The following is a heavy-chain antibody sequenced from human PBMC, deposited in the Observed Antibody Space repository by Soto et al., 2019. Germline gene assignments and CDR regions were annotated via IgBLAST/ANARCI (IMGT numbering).Heavy chain of an antibody. D-gene: IGHD3-16*01. CDR3: ARHLGGNHYYYGMDV. CDR1: GGTFSSYA. Sequence: QVQLVQSGAEVKKPGSSVKVSCKASGGTFSSYAISWVRQAPGQGLECMGGIIPIFGTADYAQKFQGRVTITADDCTSTAYMELSSLRSEDTAVYYCARHLGGNHYYYGMDVWGQGTTVTVSS. CDR2: IIPIFGTA. V-gene: IGHV1-69*12. J-gene: IGHJ6*02.